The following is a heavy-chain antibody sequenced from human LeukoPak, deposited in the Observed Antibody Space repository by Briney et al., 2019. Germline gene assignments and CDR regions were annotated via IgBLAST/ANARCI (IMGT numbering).Heavy chain of an antibody. CDR3: AKVSGVTIFGVATNPFDY. D-gene: IGHD3-3*01. V-gene: IGHV3-23*01. J-gene: IGHJ4*02. CDR1: GFTFSSYA. CDR2: ISGSGGST. Sequence: GGSLRLSCAASGFTFSSYAMSWVRQAPGKWLEWVSAISGSGGSTYYADSVKGRFTISRDNSKITLYLQMNSLRAEDTAVYYCAKVSGVTIFGVATNPFDYWGQGTLVTVSS.